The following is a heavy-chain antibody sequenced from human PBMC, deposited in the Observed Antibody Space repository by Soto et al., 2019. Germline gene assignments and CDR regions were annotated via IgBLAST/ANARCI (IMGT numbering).Heavy chain of an antibody. CDR1: SGSISSSNW. CDR3: ARETSTGITIFGVPIRGGFDY. J-gene: IGHJ4*02. Sequence: QVQLQESGPGLVKPSGTLSLTCAVSSGSISSSNWWSWVRQPPGKGLEWIGEIYHSGSTNYNPSLKSRVTISVDKSKNQFSLKLSSVTAADTAVYYCARETSTGITIFGVPIRGGFDYWGQGTLVTVSS. V-gene: IGHV4-4*02. CDR2: IYHSGST. D-gene: IGHD3-3*01.